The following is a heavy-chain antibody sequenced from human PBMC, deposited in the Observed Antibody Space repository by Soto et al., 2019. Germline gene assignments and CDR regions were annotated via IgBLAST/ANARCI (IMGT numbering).Heavy chain of an antibody. V-gene: IGHV1-69*01. CDR3: ASGASRWDPYRFDY. CDR1: EGTFNSYA. D-gene: IGHD6-13*01. Sequence: QAQVVQSGAEVRKPGSSVKLSCKASEGTFNSYAIAWVRQSPGQGLEWMGGIIPYYNTLNYAQKFQDRVTIPADVSTNTGYIVLISRISDDTAVYFCASGASRWDPYRFDYWGQGTLVTVSS. J-gene: IGHJ4*02. CDR2: IIPYYNTL.